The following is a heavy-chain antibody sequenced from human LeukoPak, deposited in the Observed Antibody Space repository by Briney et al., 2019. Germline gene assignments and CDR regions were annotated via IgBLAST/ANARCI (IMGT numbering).Heavy chain of an antibody. V-gene: IGHV3-23*01. CDR2: INGGDNGDNT. CDR1: GFTFNNYA. J-gene: IGHJ4*02. CDR3: ARDGIQLPDTLDY. D-gene: IGHD1-1*01. Sequence: GGSLRLSCAASGFTFNNYAMTWVRQAPGKGLPWVSTINGGDNGDNTYYADSVKGRFTVSRDNSKNTVYLQMNSLRVEDTAVYYCARDGIQLPDTLDYWGLGTLVTVSS.